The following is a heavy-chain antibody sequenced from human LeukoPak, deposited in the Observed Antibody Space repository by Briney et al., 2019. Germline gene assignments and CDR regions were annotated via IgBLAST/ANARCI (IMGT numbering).Heavy chain of an antibody. CDR1: GGSISSYY. V-gene: IGHV4-59*01. Sequence: SETLSLTCTVSGGSISSYYWSWIRQPPGKGLEWIGYIYYSGSTNYNPSLKSRVTISVDTSKNQFSLKLSSVTAADTAVYYCARVATLSKRYYFDYWGQGTLVTVSS. J-gene: IGHJ4*02. CDR2: IYYSGST. CDR3: ARVATLSKRYYFDY.